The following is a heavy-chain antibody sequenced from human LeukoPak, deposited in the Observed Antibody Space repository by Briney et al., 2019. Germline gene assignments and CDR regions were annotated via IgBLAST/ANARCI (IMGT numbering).Heavy chain of an antibody. CDR2: VYTYNVNT. Sequence: ASVKVSCKASGYTFSSYGVSWVRQAPGQGLEWMGWVYTYNVNTNYAQKFQGRVTLTTDASTSTAYMELRSLRSDDTAVYYCARDPRDYDFWSGCNWYFDLWGRGTLVTVSS. CDR1: GYTFSSYG. J-gene: IGHJ2*01. V-gene: IGHV1-18*01. D-gene: IGHD3-3*01. CDR3: ARDPRDYDFWSGCNWYFDL.